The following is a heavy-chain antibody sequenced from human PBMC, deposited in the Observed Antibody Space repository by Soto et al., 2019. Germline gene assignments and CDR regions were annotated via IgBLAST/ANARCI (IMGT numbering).Heavy chain of an antibody. V-gene: IGHV1-46*01. CDR1: GDTFTSYY. CDR3: ARDLMDTAMVTEGYRPHYYYYGMDV. Sequence: GASVKVSCKASGDTFTSYYMHWVRQAPGQGLEWMGIINPSGGSTSYAQKFQGRVTMTRDTSTSTVYMELSSLRSEDTAVYYCARDLMDTAMVTEGYRPHYYYYGMDVWGQGTTVTVSS. J-gene: IGHJ6*02. CDR2: INPSGGST. D-gene: IGHD5-18*01.